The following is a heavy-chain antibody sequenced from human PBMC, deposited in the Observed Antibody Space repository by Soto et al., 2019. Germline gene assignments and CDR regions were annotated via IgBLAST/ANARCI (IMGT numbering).Heavy chain of an antibody. CDR1: GGTFSSYT. J-gene: IGHJ4*02. CDR3: ASSVAGRGYCSGGSCYKYFDY. Sequence: SVKVSCKASGGTFSSYTISWVRQAPGQGLEWMGRIIPILGIANYAQKFQGRVTITADKSTSTAYMELSSLRSEDTAVYYCASSVAGRGYCSGGSCYKYFDYWGQGTLVTVSS. D-gene: IGHD2-15*01. V-gene: IGHV1-69*02. CDR2: IIPILGIA.